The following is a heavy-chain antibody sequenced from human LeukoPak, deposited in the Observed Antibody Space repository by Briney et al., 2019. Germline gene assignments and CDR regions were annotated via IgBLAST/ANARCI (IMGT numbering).Heavy chain of an antibody. Sequence: ASVKVSCKASGYTFTSYDINWVRQATGQGLEWMGWMNPNSGNTGYAQKLQGRVTMTTDTSTSTAYMELRSLRSDDTAVYYCARDHDYGYFDYWGQGTLVTVSS. CDR2: MNPNSGNT. J-gene: IGHJ4*02. D-gene: IGHD4-17*01. CDR1: GYTFTSYD. V-gene: IGHV1-8*01. CDR3: ARDHDYGYFDY.